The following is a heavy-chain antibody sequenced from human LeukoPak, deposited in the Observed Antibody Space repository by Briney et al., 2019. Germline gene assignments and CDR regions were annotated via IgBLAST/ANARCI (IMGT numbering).Heavy chain of an antibody. CDR2: IYYSGST. CDR3: ARPAGDY. CDR1: GGSISSSSYY. V-gene: IGHV4-39*01. D-gene: IGHD6-19*01. J-gene: IGHJ4*02. Sequence: PSETLSLTCTVSGGSISSSSYYWGWIRQPPGKGLEWIGSIYYSGSTYYNPSLKSRVTISVDTSKNQFSLKLSSATAADTAVYYCARPAGDYWGQGTLVTVSS.